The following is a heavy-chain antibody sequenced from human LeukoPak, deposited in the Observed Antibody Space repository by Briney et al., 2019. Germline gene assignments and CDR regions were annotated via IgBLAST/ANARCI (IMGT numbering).Heavy chain of an antibody. Sequence: ASVKVSCKASGYTFTGYYMLWVRQAPGQGLEWMGRISPNSGGTNYAQKFQGRVTMTRDTSISTAYMELSRLRSDDTAVYYCARVNKGYCSGGSCYPLGYWGQGTLVTVFS. D-gene: IGHD2-15*01. V-gene: IGHV1-2*06. CDR1: GYTFTGYY. CDR3: ARVNKGYCSGGSCYPLGY. CDR2: ISPNSGGT. J-gene: IGHJ4*02.